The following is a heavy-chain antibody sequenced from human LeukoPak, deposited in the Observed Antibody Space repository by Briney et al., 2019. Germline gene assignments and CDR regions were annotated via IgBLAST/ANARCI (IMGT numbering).Heavy chain of an antibody. D-gene: IGHD2/OR15-2a*01. CDR3: AKDDPSILSRADP. CDR2: ISRSGDGT. CDR1: GFTSKTSA. J-gene: IGHJ5*02. Sequence: PGGSLRLSCAVSGFTSKTSAMSWVRQAPGKGLEWVSGISRSGDGTYYAASVKGRFTISRDKFKEVLYLQMDSLRADDTAIYYCAKDDPSILSRADPWGPGTLVTVSS. V-gene: IGHV3-23*01.